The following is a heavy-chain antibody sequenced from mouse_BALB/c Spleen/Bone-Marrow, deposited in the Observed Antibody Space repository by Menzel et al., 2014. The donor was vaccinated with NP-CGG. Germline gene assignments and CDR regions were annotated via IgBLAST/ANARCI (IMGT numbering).Heavy chain of an antibody. Sequence: VMLVESGAELVRPGTSVKVSCKASGYAFTNYLIEWVKQRPGQGLEWTGVINPGSGGTNYNEKFKGKATLTADKSSSTAYMQLSSLTSDDSAVYFCARDGDYDEGYAMDYWGQGTSVTVSS. D-gene: IGHD2-4*01. V-gene: IGHV1-54*03. J-gene: IGHJ4*01. CDR3: ARDGDYDEGYAMDY. CDR2: INPGSGGT. CDR1: GYAFTNYL.